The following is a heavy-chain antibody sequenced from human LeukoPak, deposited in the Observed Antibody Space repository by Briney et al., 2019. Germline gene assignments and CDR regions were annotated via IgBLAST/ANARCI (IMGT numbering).Heavy chain of an antibody. CDR1: GYTFTGYY. CDR3: AREGRRDGYTPFDY. Sequence: ASVKVSCKASGYTFTGYYMHWVRQAPGHGIEWMGWINPNNGGTNYAQKFQGRVTMTRDTSISTAYMELSRLRSDDTAVYYCAREGRRDGYTPFDYWGQGTLVTVSS. V-gene: IGHV1-2*02. J-gene: IGHJ4*02. D-gene: IGHD5-24*01. CDR2: INPNNGGT.